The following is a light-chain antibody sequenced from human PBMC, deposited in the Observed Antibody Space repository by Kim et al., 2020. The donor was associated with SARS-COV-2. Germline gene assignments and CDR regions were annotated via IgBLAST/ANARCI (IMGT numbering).Light chain of an antibody. CDR3: QQYTSYPYT. CDR2: KAS. Sequence: STAVGDRVTMTCRASQSISGWLAWYQQKPGNAPKLLIYKASSLESGVPSRFSGSGSGTEFTLTISSLQPDDFATYYCQQYTSYPYTFGQGTKLEI. V-gene: IGKV1-5*03. J-gene: IGKJ2*01. CDR1: QSISGW.